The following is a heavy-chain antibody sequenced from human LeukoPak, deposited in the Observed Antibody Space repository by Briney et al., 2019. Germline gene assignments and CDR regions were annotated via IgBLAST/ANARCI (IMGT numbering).Heavy chain of an antibody. V-gene: IGHV3-7*03. CDR3: ARGCYDFWSGYRFAGSWFDP. CDR2: IKQDGSEK. CDR1: GFTFSSYW. D-gene: IGHD3-3*01. J-gene: IGHJ5*02. Sequence: PGGSLRLSCAASGFTFSSYWMSGVRQAPGKGLEWVANIKQDGSEKYYVDSVKGRFTISRGNAKNSLYLQMNSLRAEDTAVYYCARGCYDFWSGYRFAGSWFDPWGQGTLVTVSS.